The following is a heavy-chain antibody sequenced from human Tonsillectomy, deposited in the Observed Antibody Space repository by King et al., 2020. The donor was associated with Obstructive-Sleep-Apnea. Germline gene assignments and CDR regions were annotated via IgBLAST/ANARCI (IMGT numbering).Heavy chain of an antibody. J-gene: IGHJ6*02. V-gene: IGHV3-23*04. CDR1: GFTFRSYA. D-gene: IGHD2-2*01. CDR2: LSGSDGST. Sequence: DVQLVESGGGLVQPGGSLRLSCAVSGFTFRSYAMNWVLQAPGKGLEWVSTLSGSDGSTYYADSVKGRFTISRDNSKNTLYLQMNSLRVEDTAEYYCAKVSRDGGIVEVPSAKEYYYYYYDLDVWGQGTTVTVSS. CDR3: AKVSRDGGIVEVPSAKEYYYYYYDLDV.